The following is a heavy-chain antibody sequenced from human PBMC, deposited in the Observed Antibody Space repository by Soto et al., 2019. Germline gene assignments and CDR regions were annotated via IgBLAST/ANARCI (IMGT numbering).Heavy chain of an antibody. CDR3: ARDTGIVGARDFDY. CDR1: SYTFTSYG. D-gene: IGHD1-26*01. CDR2: ISAYNGNT. Sequence: QVQLVQYGAEVKKPGASVKVSCKASSYTFTSYGIIWVRQAHGQGLEWMGWISAYNGNTNYAQKLQGRVTMTTDTSTSTAYMELRSLRSDDTAVYYCARDTGIVGARDFDYWGQGTLVTVSS. V-gene: IGHV1-18*01. J-gene: IGHJ4*02.